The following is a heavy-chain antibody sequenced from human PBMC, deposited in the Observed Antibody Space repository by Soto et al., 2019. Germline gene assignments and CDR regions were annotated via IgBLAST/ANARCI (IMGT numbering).Heavy chain of an antibody. CDR1: GFTFSSYW. D-gene: IGHD3-10*01. J-gene: IGHJ4*02. CDR3: ARDINYYVSGGGF. Sequence: GGSLRLSCAASGFTFSSYWMSWVRQAPGKGLEWVASIKQDGGEKYYVDSVKGRYTISRDNAKTSLYLQINSLRVEDTAVYYCARDINYYVSGGGFWGQGTLVTVSS. V-gene: IGHV3-7*05. CDR2: IKQDGGEK.